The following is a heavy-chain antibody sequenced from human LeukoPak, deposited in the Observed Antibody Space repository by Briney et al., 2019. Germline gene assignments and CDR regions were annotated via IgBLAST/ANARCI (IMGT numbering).Heavy chain of an antibody. V-gene: IGHV1-46*01. D-gene: IGHD3-16*02. CDR1: GYTFTNYY. CDR2: INPSGGGT. Sequence: ASVKVSCKASGYTFTNYYIHWVRQAPGQGPEWMGIINPSGGGTNYAQKFQGRVTMTRDTSTSTVYMELSSLRSDDTAVYYCARCYDYVWGSYRYMIDYWGQGTLVTVSS. J-gene: IGHJ4*02. CDR3: ARCYDYVWGSYRYMIDY.